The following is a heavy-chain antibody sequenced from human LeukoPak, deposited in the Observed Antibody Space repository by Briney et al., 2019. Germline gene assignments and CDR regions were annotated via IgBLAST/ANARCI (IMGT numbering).Heavy chain of an antibody. V-gene: IGHV1-46*01. J-gene: IGHJ4*02. CDR1: GYTFTSYY. D-gene: IGHD1-26*01. CDR2: INPSGGST. CDR3: ARDLTVGPADSYYFDY. Sequence: ASVKVSCKASGYTFTSYYMHWVRQAPGQGLEWMGIINPSGGSTSYAQKFQGRVTMTRDTSTSTVYMELSSLRSEDTAVCYCARDLTVGPADSYYFDYWGQGTLVTVSS.